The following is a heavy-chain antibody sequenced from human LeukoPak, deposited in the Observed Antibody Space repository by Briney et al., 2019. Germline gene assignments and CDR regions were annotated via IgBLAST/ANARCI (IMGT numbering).Heavy chain of an antibody. V-gene: IGHV3-11*03. D-gene: IGHD6-13*01. CDR3: ARGFIAAVPVDY. CDR2: IRSSGSDT. CDR1: GFTCSDYH. J-gene: IGHJ4*02. Sequence: GGSLRLSCAASGFTCSDYHMSWIRQAPGRGLEWISYIRSSGSDTNYADSVRGRFTISRDNAKNSLYLQMNSLRAEDTAVYYCARGFIAAVPVDYWGQGTLVTVSS.